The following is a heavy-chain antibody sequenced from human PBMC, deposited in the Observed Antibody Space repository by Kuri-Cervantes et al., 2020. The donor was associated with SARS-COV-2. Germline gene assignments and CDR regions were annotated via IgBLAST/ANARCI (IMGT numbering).Heavy chain of an antibody. CDR2: IYYSGST. V-gene: IGHV4-39*01. D-gene: IGHD2-15*01. CDR3: ASIPGGSAAYYYGMDV. J-gene: IGHJ6*02. Sequence: GSLRLSCTVSGGSISSSSYYWGWIRQPPGKGLEWIGSIYYSGSTYYNPSLKSRVTISVDTSKNQFSLKLSSVTAADTAVYYCASIPGGSAAYYYGMDVWGQGTTVTVSS. CDR1: GGSISSSSYY.